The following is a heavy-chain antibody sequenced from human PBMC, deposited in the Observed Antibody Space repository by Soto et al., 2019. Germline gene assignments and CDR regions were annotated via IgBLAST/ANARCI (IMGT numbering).Heavy chain of an antibody. CDR3: ARGGVATIENWFDP. V-gene: IGHV1-69*02. Sequence: GASVKVSCKASGGTFSSYTISWVRQAPGQGLEWMGRIIPILGIANYAQKFQGRVTITADKSTSTAYMELSSLRSEDTAVYYCARGGVATIENWFDPWGQGTLVTVSS. CDR1: GGTFSSYT. J-gene: IGHJ5*02. CDR2: IIPILGIA. D-gene: IGHD5-12*01.